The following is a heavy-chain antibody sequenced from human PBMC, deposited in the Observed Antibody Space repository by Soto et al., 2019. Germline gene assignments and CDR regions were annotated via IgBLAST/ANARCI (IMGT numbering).Heavy chain of an antibody. CDR3: AKETGYSYAFQPTALDV. CDR2: ISSRGDRT. Sequence: PGGSLRLSCAGSGVTFSRYAMNWVRQAPEKGLEWGSIISSRGDRTSYAESVKGRFTISRDDSKNTLFLHMNSLGAEDTAVYYCAKETGYSYAFQPTALDVWVQGTTVTVS. J-gene: IGHJ6*02. CDR1: GVTFSRYA. V-gene: IGHV3-23*01. D-gene: IGHD5-18*01.